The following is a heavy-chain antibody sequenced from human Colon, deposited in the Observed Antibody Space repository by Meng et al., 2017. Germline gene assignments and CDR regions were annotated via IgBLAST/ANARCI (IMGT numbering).Heavy chain of an antibody. CDR3: ARHLGWEFDY. V-gene: IGHV4-4*02. D-gene: IGHD6-19*01. Sequence: QFHLQESRPVLLNPSWITHLTWHCEVVSITSGNWGVWVRRAPGKGMEWIGQIDLSGKTDYNPSLKSRVTISLDKSMNQLFLEVYFVTAADTAIYYCARHLGWEFDYWGPGNLVTVSS. CDR1: VVSITSGNW. J-gene: IGHJ4*02. CDR2: IDLSGKT.